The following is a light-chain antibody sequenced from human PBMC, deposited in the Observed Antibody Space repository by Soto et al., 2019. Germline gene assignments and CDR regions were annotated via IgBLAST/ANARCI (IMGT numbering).Light chain of an antibody. CDR2: EGS. CDR3: CSYGGSSTFDV. V-gene: IGLV2-23*03. CDR1: SSDVRNYHL. Sequence: QSVLTQPAAVSLSPGQSITISCTGASSDVRNYHLVSWYQQYPGKAPKLIIYEGSKRPSGVSNRFSGSRSGNTASLTISGLQPEDEADYYCCSYGGSSTFDVYGTGTKVTVL. J-gene: IGLJ1*01.